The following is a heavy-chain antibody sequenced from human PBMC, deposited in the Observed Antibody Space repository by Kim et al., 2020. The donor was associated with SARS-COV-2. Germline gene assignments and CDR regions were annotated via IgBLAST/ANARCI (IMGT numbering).Heavy chain of an antibody. CDR1: GGSISSSSYY. D-gene: IGHD2-21*02. J-gene: IGHJ3*02. CDR3: ARGVTARRTSAFDI. CDR2: IYYSGST. V-gene: IGHV4-39*01. Sequence: SETLSLTCTVSGGSISSSSYYWGWIRQPPGKGLEWIGSIYYSGSTYYNPSLKSRVTISVDTSKNQFSLKLSSVTAADTAVYYCARGVTARRTSAFDIWGQGTMVTVSS.